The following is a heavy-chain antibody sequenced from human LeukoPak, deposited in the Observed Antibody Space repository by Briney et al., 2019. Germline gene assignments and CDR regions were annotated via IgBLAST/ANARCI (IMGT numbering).Heavy chain of an antibody. Sequence: GGSLRLSCAASGFTFSSYSMNWVRQAPGKGLEWVSSISSSSPYIYYANSVKGRFTISRDNAKNSLYLQMSSLRVEDTAVYYCAKAAYYDILTGDNWFDPWGQGTLVTVSS. V-gene: IGHV3-21*04. D-gene: IGHD3-9*01. CDR1: GFTFSSYS. CDR3: AKAAYYDILTGDNWFDP. J-gene: IGHJ5*02. CDR2: ISSSSPYI.